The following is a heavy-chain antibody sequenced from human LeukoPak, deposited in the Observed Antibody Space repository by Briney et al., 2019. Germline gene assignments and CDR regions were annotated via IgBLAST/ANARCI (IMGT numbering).Heavy chain of an antibody. J-gene: IGHJ4*02. V-gene: IGHV4-34*01. CDR3: ARGPGSSGSPNFDY. CDR2: INHSGST. CDR1: GGSFSGYY. Sequence: SETLSLTCAVYGGSFSGYYWSWIRQPPGKGLEWIGEINHSGSTNYNPSLKSRVTISVDTSKNQFSLKLSSVTAADTAVYYCARGPGSSGSPNFDYWGQGTLVTVSS.